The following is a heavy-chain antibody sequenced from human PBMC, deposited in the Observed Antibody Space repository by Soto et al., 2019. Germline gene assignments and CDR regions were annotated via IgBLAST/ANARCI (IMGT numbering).Heavy chain of an antibody. CDR1: GFTFSTYG. J-gene: IGHJ3*02. Sequence: PGGSLRLSCAASGFTFSTYGMHWVRQAPGKGLEWVALVWFDGSDKYSSDSVKGRFTISRDNSKNTLYLQMNSLRAEDTAVYYCARLYCSASSCYSVGGFDIWGQGTRVTVSS. D-gene: IGHD2-15*01. V-gene: IGHV3-33*01. CDR3: ARLYCSASSCYSVGGFDI. CDR2: VWFDGSDK.